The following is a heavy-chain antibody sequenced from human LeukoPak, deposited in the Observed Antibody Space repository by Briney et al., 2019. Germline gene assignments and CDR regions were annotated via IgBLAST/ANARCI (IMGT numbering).Heavy chain of an antibody. V-gene: IGHV1-2*02. D-gene: IGHD3-16*01. J-gene: IGHJ4*02. CDR2: INPSSGGT. CDR1: GYTFTGYY. Sequence: GASVKVSCKASGYTFTGYYMHWVRQAPGQGLEWMGWINPSSGGTNYAQKFQGRVTMTRDTSISTAYMELSRLRSDDTAVYYCARLGDDYVWGSGGHWGQGTLVTVSS. CDR3: ARLGDDYVWGSGGH.